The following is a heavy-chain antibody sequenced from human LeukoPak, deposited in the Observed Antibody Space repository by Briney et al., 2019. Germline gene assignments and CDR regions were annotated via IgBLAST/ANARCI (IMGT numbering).Heavy chain of an antibody. D-gene: IGHD3-22*01. CDR3: TGLCTGGYYDSSGYYPPRNAFDI. V-gene: IGHV4-59*08. Sequence: SETLSLTCTVSGGSISSYYWSWIRQPPGKGLEWIGYIYYSGSTNYNPSLKSRVTISVDTSKNQFSLKLSAVTAADTAVYYRTGLCTGGYYDSSGYYPPRNAFDIWGQGTMVTVSS. CDR2: IYYSGST. J-gene: IGHJ3*02. CDR1: GGSISSYY.